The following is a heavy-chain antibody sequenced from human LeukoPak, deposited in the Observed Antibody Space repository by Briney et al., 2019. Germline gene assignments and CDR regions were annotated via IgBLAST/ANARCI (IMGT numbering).Heavy chain of an antibody. CDR1: GFTFSSSW. V-gene: IGHV3-74*01. CDR2: INSDGSGT. J-gene: IGHJ4*02. D-gene: IGHD2/OR15-2a*01. Sequence: GGSLRLSCAASGFTFSSSWMHWVRQAPGKGLVWVSRINSDGSGTTYANSVKGRFTISRDNAKNTLYLQMNSLRDEDTAVYYCARDWFHAIDYWGQGTLVTVSS. CDR3: ARDWFHAIDY.